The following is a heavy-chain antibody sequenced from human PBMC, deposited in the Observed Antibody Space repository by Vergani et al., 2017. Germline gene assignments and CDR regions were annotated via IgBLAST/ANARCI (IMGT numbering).Heavy chain of an antibody. J-gene: IGHJ4*02. D-gene: IGHD3-10*01. CDR3: SREVRVLFDY. CDR2: ITGTAYGGTT. Sequence: EVQLVESGGGLVQPGGSLRLSCAASGFTFSSYEMNWVRQAPGKGLEWVSFITGTAYGGTTDYAASVKGRFTISRDDSNNIAYLQMNSLKTEDTAVYYCSREVRVLFDYWGQGTLVSVSS. V-gene: IGHV3-49*04. CDR1: GFTFSSYE.